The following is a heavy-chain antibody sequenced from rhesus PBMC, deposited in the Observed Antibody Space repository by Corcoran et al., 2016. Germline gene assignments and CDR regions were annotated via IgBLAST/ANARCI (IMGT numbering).Heavy chain of an antibody. V-gene: IGHV3-201*01. CDR2: INWGCGST. J-gene: IGHJ4*01. D-gene: IGHD1-26*01. CDR3: ARGGYNWNYPPDY. CDR1: GFTFDDYA. Sequence: DVQLVESGGGVVQPGGSLRLSCAASGFTFDDYAMHWVRQAPGKGLEWVSGINWGCGSTNYTDSVKGQFTISRDNAKNSLYLQMGSLRAEDTALYYCARGGYNWNYPPDYWGQGVLVTVSS.